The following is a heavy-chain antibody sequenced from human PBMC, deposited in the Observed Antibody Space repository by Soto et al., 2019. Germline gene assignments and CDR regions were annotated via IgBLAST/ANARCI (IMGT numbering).Heavy chain of an antibody. J-gene: IGHJ3*02. CDR2: IKSKTDGGTT. D-gene: IGHD3-22*01. V-gene: IGHV3-15*01. Sequence: GGSLRLSCAASGFTFSNAWMSWVRQAPGKGLEWVGRIKSKTDGGTTDYGAPVKGRFTISRDDSKNTLYLQMNSLKTEDTAVYYCTTASHYYDSSGYYAFDIWGQGTMVTVSS. CDR1: GFTFSNAW. CDR3: TTASHYYDSSGYYAFDI.